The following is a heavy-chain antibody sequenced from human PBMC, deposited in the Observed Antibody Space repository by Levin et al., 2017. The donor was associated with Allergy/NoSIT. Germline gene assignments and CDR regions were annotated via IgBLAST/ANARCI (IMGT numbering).Heavy chain of an antibody. CDR2: INPNSGGT. Sequence: ASVKVSCKASGYTFTGYYMHWVRQAPGQGLEWMGRINPNSGGTNYAQKFQGRVTMTRDTSISTAYMELSRLRSDDTAVYYCARVRLRFLEWFPGDAFDIWGQGTMVTVSS. J-gene: IGHJ3*02. CDR3: ARVRLRFLEWFPGDAFDI. CDR1: GYTFTGYY. D-gene: IGHD3-3*01. V-gene: IGHV1-2*06.